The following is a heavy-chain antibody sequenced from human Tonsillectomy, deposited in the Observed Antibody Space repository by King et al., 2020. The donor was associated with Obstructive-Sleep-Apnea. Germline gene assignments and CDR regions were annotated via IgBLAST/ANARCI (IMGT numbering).Heavy chain of an antibody. CDR2: IYHSGST. J-gene: IGHJ4*02. CDR3: ARDGLRGGSDY. CDR1: GYSISSGYY. Sequence: LPLQESGPGLVKPSETLSLTCTVSGYSISSGYYWGWIRQPPGKGLEWIGSIYHSGSTYYNPSLKSRVTISVDTSKNQFSLKLSSVTAADTAVYYCARDGLRGGSDYWGQGTLVTVSS. V-gene: IGHV4-38-2*02. D-gene: IGHD3-16*01.